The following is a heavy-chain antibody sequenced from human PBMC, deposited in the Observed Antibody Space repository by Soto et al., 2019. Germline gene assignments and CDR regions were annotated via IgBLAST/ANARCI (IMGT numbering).Heavy chain of an antibody. V-gene: IGHV3-74*01. CDR2: INDYGTTI. D-gene: IGHD1-1*01. CDR1: RFHLGSYW. CDR3: ARGGLEPFDY. Sequence: TGGSLRLSCAAPRFHLGSYWMHWVRQAPGKGLVWVSRINDYGTTINYAESVEGRFTISRDDAKSEVYLQMNNLRAEDTAVYYCARGGLEPFDYWGQGALVTVSS. J-gene: IGHJ4*02.